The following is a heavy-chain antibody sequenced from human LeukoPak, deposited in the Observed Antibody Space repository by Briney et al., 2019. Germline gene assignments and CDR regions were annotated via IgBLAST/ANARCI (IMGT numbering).Heavy chain of an antibody. V-gene: IGHV3-64*01. CDR2: ISSNGGST. CDR1: GFTFSSYA. Sequence: GGSLRLSCAASGFTFSSYAMHWVRQAPGKGLEYVSAISSNGGSTYYANSVKGRFTISRDNSKNALYLQMNSLRAEDTAVYYCETYYYGSGSYGPFRAFDIWGQGTMVTVSS. J-gene: IGHJ3*02. D-gene: IGHD3-10*01. CDR3: ETYYYGSGSYGPFRAFDI.